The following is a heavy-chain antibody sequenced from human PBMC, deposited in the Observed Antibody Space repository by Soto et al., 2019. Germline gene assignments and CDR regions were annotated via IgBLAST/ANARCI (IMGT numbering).Heavy chain of an antibody. J-gene: IGHJ6*02. D-gene: IGHD3-22*01. CDR3: ARTYYYDSSGLRSYGMDV. CDR1: GGSISSYY. V-gene: IGHV4-4*07. Sequence: SESLSLSCTVSGGSISSYYWSWIRQPAGKGLEWIGRIYTSGSTNYNPSLKSRVTMSVDTSKNQFSLKLSSVTAADTAVYYCARTYYYDSSGLRSYGMDVWGQGTTVTVSS. CDR2: IYTSGST.